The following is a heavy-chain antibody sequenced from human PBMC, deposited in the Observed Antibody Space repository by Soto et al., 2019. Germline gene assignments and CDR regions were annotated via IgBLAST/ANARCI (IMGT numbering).Heavy chain of an antibody. Sequence: QVQLQESGPRLVKPSETLSLTCSVSGGSMRSYYWGWVRQPPGQGLEWIGYIYYTGSTKYNASLKSRVTISLDASKNQFSLKLSSVTAADTAVYFCVRQTGSSVAGRDSHYYSFMDVWGKGPTVTVSS. CDR2: IYYTGST. CDR3: VRQTGSSVAGRDSHYYSFMDV. D-gene: IGHD6-6*01. CDR1: GGSMRSYY. V-gene: IGHV4-59*08. J-gene: IGHJ6*03.